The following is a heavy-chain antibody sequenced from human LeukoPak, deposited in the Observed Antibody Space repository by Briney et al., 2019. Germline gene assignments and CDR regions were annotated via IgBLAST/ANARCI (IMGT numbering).Heavy chain of an antibody. V-gene: IGHV1-2*02. CDR3: ARGLWGLDYFEF. Sequence: ASVTVSCRASGYTFTGFYTHWVRQAPGQGLEWMGWINPNSGATNYSQKFQGRVTMTTDTSIDTAYMELTSLRSDDSAIFYCARGLWGLDYFEFWGQGTLITVSS. CDR2: INPNSGAT. CDR1: GYTFTGFY. J-gene: IGHJ4*02. D-gene: IGHD7-27*01.